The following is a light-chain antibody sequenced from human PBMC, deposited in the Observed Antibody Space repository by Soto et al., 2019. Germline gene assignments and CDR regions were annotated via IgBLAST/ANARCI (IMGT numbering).Light chain of an antibody. Sequence: QSALTQPASVSGSPGQSITISCTGTSSDVGGYNYVSWYQQHPGKAPKLMIYDVTNRPSGVSNRFSGSKSGNTASLTISGPQAEDEAEYYCSSYTSSSTPLVFGGGTKLTVL. V-gene: IGLV2-14*01. CDR2: DVT. J-gene: IGLJ3*02. CDR3: SSYTSSSTPLV. CDR1: SSDVGGYNY.